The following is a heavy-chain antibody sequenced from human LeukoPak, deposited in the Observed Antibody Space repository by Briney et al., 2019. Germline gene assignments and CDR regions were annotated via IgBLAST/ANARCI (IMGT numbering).Heavy chain of an antibody. J-gene: IGHJ5*02. CDR3: AREKYYYDSSGSPNWFDP. CDR2: IYYSGST. V-gene: IGHV4-59*01. Sequence: SETLSLTCTVSGGSISSYYWSWIRQPPGKGLEWIGYIYYSGSTNYNPSFKSRVTISVDTSKNQFSLKLSSVTAADTAVYYCAREKYYYDSSGSPNWFDPWGQGTLVTVSS. CDR1: GGSISSYY. D-gene: IGHD3-22*01.